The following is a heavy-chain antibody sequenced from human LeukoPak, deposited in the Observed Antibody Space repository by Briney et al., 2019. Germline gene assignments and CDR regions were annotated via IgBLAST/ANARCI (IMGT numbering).Heavy chain of an antibody. CDR1: GYSFTNYW. CDR3: ARRVVNNRNWYFNL. V-gene: IGHV5-51*01. Sequence: GESLKISCKGSGYSFTNYWIGWVRQMPGKGLEWMGIIYPADSDTRYSPSFQDQVTISADKSINTAYVQWSSLKASDTAMYYCARRVVNNRNWYFNLWGRGTLVTVSS. J-gene: IGHJ2*01. CDR2: IYPADSDT. D-gene: IGHD4-23*01.